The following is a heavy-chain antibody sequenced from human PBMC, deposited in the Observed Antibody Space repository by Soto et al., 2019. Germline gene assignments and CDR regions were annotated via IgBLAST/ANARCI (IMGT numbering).Heavy chain of an antibody. CDR2: VYYSGST. CDR1: GGSISSYY. CDR3: ARDPGSWYFDS. Sequence: SETLSLTCAVYGGSISSYYWSWIRQPPGKGLELIGYVYYSGSTNYNPSLRSRVNISVDTSKNQLSLKMSSVTAADTAVYYCARDPGSWYFDSWGQGILVTVSS. J-gene: IGHJ4*02. V-gene: IGHV4-59*01. D-gene: IGHD3-10*01.